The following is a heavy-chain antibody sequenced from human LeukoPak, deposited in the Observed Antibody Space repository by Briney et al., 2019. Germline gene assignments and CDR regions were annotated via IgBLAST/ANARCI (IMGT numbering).Heavy chain of an antibody. Sequence: PSETLSLTCTVSGGSISSSSYYWGWIRQPPGTGLEWIGSIYYSGSTYYNPSLKSRVTISVDTSKNQFSLKLSSVTAADTAVYYCASGLRYFEDYWGQGTLVTVSS. CDR3: ASGLRYFEDY. CDR1: GGSISSSSYY. V-gene: IGHV4-39*01. D-gene: IGHD3-9*01. J-gene: IGHJ4*02. CDR2: IYYSGST.